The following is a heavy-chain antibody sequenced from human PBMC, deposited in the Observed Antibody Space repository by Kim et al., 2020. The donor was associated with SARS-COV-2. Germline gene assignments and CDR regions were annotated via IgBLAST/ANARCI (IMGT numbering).Heavy chain of an antibody. D-gene: IGHD2-15*01. V-gene: IGHV4-28*03. Sequence: SETLSLTCAVSGYSISSSNWWGWIRQPPGKGLEWIGYIYYSGSTYYNPSLKSRVTMSVDTSKNQFSLKLSSVTAVDTAVYYCARVRSVAATHDAFDIWGQGTMVTVSS. J-gene: IGHJ3*02. CDR2: IYYSGST. CDR1: GYSISSSNW. CDR3: ARVRSVAATHDAFDI.